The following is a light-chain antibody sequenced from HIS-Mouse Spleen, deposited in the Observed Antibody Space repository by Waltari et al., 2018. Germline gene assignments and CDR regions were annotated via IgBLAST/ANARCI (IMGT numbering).Light chain of an antibody. J-gene: IGLJ3*02. CDR2: EGS. CDR1: SSDVGSYNL. Sequence: QSALTQPASVSGSPGQSITISCTGTSSDVGSYNLVSWYQQHPGKAPKLMSYEGSKRPSGVSNRFSGSKSGNTASLTISGLQAGDEADYYCCSYAGSSTWVFGGGTKLTVL. CDR3: CSYAGSSTWV. V-gene: IGLV2-23*01.